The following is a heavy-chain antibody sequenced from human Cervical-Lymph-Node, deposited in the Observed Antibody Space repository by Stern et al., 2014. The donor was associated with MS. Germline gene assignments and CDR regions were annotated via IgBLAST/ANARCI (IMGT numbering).Heavy chain of an antibody. J-gene: IGHJ5*02. CDR2: INGSGSAR. V-gene: IGHV3-11*01. D-gene: IGHD2/OR15-2a*01. CDR1: GFTFSDYY. CDR3: ANSIA. Sequence: VQLVESGGDLVKPGGSLRLSCAASGFTFSDYYMNWIRQAPGKGLEWVSYINGSGSARYYADSVEGRFTISRDNAKKSLYLQMNSLRDEDTAVYYCANSIAWGQGTPVTVSS.